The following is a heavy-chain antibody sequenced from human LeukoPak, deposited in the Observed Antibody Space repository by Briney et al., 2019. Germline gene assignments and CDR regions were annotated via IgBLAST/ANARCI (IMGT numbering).Heavy chain of an antibody. CDR3: TTARGGFWSGSSLDFFDY. CDR2: ITTKTDGGTT. CDR1: GFTFSNAW. J-gene: IGHJ4*02. D-gene: IGHD3-3*01. Sequence: GGSLRLSCAASGFTFSNAWMSWVRQAPGKGLEWVGRITTKTDGGTTDYAAPVTGRFTISRDDSKNTLYLQINSLKTEDTAVYYCTTARGGFWSGSSLDFFDYWGQGTVVTVSS. V-gene: IGHV3-15*01.